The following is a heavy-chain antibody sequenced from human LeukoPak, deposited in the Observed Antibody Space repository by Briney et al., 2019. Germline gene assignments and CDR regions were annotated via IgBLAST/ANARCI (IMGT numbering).Heavy chain of an antibody. Sequence: GESLKISCKGSGYSFTSYWIGWVRQMPGKGLEWMGIIYPGDSDTRYSPSFQGQVTISADKSISTAYLQWSSLKASDTAMYYCASRFVVAATPDAFDIWGQGTMVTVSS. CDR3: ASRFVVAATPDAFDI. J-gene: IGHJ3*02. CDR2: IYPGDSDT. CDR1: GYSFTSYW. D-gene: IGHD2-15*01. V-gene: IGHV5-51*01.